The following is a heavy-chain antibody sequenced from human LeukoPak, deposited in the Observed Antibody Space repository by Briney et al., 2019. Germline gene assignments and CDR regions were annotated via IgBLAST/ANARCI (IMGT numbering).Heavy chain of an antibody. CDR1: GXSFSGYY. CDR2: INHSGST. Sequence: PSETLSLTCAVYGXSFSGYYWSWIRQPPGKGLEWIGEINHSGSTNYNPSLKSRVTISVDTSKNQFSLKLSSVTAADTAVYYCARRLCGGDCYSTFSYWGQGTLVTVSS. J-gene: IGHJ4*02. D-gene: IGHD2-21*02. V-gene: IGHV4-34*01. CDR3: ARRLCGGDCYSTFSY.